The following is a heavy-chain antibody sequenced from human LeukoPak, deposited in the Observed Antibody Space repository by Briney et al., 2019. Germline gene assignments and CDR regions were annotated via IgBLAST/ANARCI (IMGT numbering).Heavy chain of an antibody. J-gene: IGHJ5*01. CDR1: GGSISTYY. CDR3: ARGRSGGDSFDS. CDR2: NHYTGST. Sequence: SETLSLTCNVFGGSISTYYWSWIRQPPGKGLEWIGYNHYTGSTNHNPSLKSRVTMSVDTSKNQLSLKLSSVTAADTAVYYCARGRSGGDSFDSWGEGTLVTVSS. D-gene: IGHD3-10*01. V-gene: IGHV4-59*01.